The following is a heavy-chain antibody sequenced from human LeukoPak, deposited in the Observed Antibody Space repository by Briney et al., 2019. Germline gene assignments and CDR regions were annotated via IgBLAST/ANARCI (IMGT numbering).Heavy chain of an antibody. D-gene: IGHD2-2*01. CDR2: ISGDGSNT. J-gene: IGHJ6*02. CDR1: GFTFTSYY. CDR3: AREGYCSSTSCYLVYYYYYGMDV. Sequence: SGGSLRLSCAASGFTFTSYYMHWVRQAPGKGLVWVSRISGDGSNTIYADSVKGRFTISRDNAKNSLYLQMNSLRAEDTAVYYCAREGYCSSTSCYLVYYYYYGMDVWGQGTTVTVSS. V-gene: IGHV3-74*01.